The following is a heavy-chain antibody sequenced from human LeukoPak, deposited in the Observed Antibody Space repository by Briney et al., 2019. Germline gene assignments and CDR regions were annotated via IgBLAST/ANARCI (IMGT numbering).Heavy chain of an antibody. CDR2: ITSSSSYI. CDR1: GFTFSSYS. D-gene: IGHD3-10*01. V-gene: IGHV3-21*01. J-gene: IGHJ4*02. CDR3: ARAYYGSGSYYVDY. Sequence: GGSLRLSCAASGFTFSSYSMNWVRQAPGKGLEWVSSITSSSSYIYYADSVKGRFTISRDNAKNSLYLQMNSLRAEDTAVYYCARAYYGSGSYYVDYWGQGTLVTVSS.